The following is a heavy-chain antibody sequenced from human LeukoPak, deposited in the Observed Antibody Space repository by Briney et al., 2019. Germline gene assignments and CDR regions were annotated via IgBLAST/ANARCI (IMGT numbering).Heavy chain of an antibody. CDR2: SIPILGIA. D-gene: IGHD3-10*01. V-gene: IGHV1-69*04. Sequence: AASVTVSFKGSGGTVSSYASSWVRHAPGQGLEWVGRSIPILGIANYAQKFQGRVTITADKSTSTAYMELSSLRSEDTAVYYCARDQGIWFGELLGYYYYGMDVWGQGTTVTVSS. J-gene: IGHJ6*02. CDR1: GGTVSSYA. CDR3: ARDQGIWFGELLGYYYYGMDV.